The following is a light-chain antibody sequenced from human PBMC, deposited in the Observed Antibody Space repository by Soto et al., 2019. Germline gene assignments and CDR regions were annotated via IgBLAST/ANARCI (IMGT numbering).Light chain of an antibody. V-gene: IGLV2-23*01. CDR3: CSYAGSSALL. CDR2: EGS. Sequence: QSALVQPASVSGSPGQSITISCTGISTDVGSHDLVSWYKHPPGKAPKLIIYEGSKRPSGVSNRFSGSKSGNTASLTISWLQAEDEADYYCCSYAGSSALLFGGGTKVTVL. J-gene: IGLJ2*01. CDR1: STDVGSHDL.